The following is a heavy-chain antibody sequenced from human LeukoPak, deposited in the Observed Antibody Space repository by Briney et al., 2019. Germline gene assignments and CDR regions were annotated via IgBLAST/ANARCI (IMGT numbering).Heavy chain of an antibody. CDR3: ARVYYGSGTRFDL. CDR1: GDSISSANSS. V-gene: IGHV4-30-4*07. D-gene: IGHD3-10*01. CDR2: VYHSGSTYHSGST. J-gene: IGHJ2*01. Sequence: SQTLSLTCAVSGDSISSANSSWSWIRQPRGKGLEWIGYVYHSGSTYHSGSTNYSPSLKSRVTISVDKSKHQFSLKLNSVTAADTAVYYCARVYYGSGTRFDLWGRGTLVTVSS.